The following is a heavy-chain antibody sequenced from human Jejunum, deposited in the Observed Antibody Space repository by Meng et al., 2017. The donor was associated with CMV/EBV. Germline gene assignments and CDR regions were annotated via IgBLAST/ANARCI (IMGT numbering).Heavy chain of an antibody. Sequence: SGFTISTYWMHEVRQVPGKGLEWVSRINTDGSNTNYADSVKGRFTISRDNAKSTLYLQMNSLTAEDTAVYYCIRGPYGADSWYDYWGQGTLVTVSS. CDR3: IRGPYGADSWYDY. CDR2: INTDGSNT. CDR1: GFTISTYW. V-gene: IGHV3-74*01. J-gene: IGHJ4*02. D-gene: IGHD4-17*01.